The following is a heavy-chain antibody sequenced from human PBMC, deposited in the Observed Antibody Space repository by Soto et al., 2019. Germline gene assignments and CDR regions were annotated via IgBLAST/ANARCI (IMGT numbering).Heavy chain of an antibody. CDR3: ARDKGMVDDFDI. Sequence: PVWSLRLSCAASGFTFSSYSMNWVRQAPGKGLEWVSSISSSSSYIYYVDSVKGRFTISRDKAKNSLYLQMNSLRAEDTAVYYCARDKGMVDDFDIWGQGTMVTVSS. V-gene: IGHV3-21*01. CDR2: ISSSSSYI. D-gene: IGHD2-8*01. CDR1: GFTFSSYS. J-gene: IGHJ3*02.